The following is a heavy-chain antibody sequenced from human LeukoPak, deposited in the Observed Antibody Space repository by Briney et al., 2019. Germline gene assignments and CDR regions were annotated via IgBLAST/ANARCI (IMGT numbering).Heavy chain of an antibody. J-gene: IGHJ4*02. CDR1: GFTFSSYG. Sequence: GGSLRLSCAASGFTFSSYGMHWVRQAPGKGLEWVAVISYDGSNKYYADSVKGRFTISRDNSKNTLYLQMNGLRAEDTAVYYCAKVHYDILTGYPRAPFDYWGQGTLVTVSS. CDR2: ISYDGSNK. V-gene: IGHV3-30*18. CDR3: AKVHYDILTGYPRAPFDY. D-gene: IGHD3-9*01.